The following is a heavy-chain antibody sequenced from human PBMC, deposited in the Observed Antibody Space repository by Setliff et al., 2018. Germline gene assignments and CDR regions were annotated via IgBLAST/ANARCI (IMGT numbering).Heavy chain of an antibody. CDR3: VKDGPGRESGGY. V-gene: IGHV3-74*01. D-gene: IGHD3-10*01. Sequence: PGGSLRLSCAASGFTFNTYWMHWVRQAPGKGLVWFSHINSDGSGTNYADSVKGRFTISRDNAKNILYLQMDSLRAEDTAVYYCVKDGPGRESGGYWGQGTLVTVSS. CDR1: GFTFNTYW. CDR2: INSDGSGT. J-gene: IGHJ4*02.